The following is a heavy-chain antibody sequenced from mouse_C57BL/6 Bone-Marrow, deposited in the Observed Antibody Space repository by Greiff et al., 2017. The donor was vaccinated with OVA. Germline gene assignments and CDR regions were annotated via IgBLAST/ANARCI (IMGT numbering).Heavy chain of an antibody. CDR1: GYTFTSYW. CDR3: TRADYGSSPMDY. CDR2: IYPGNSDT. D-gene: IGHD1-1*01. V-gene: IGHV1-5*01. J-gene: IGHJ4*01. Sequence: EVQLQQSGTVLARPGASVKMSCKTSGYTFTSYWMHWVKQRPGQGLEWIGAIYPGNSDTSYNQKFKGKAKLTAVTSASTAYIELRSLTNEDSAFYYCTRADYGSSPMDYWGQGTSVTVSS.